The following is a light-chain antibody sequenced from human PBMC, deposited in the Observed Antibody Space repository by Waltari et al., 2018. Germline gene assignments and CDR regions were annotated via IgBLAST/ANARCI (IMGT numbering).Light chain of an antibody. CDR1: QSISSR. CDR2: KVS. J-gene: IGKJ1*01. CDR3: QQYDSVSWT. Sequence: DIQMTQSPSTLASSVGDRVPITCRASQSISSRLPWYQQKPGKEPELLIYKVSSLKSGVPSRFSGSGSGTEFTLTISSLQPDDFATYYCQQYDSVSWTFGQGTRVEIK. V-gene: IGKV1-5*03.